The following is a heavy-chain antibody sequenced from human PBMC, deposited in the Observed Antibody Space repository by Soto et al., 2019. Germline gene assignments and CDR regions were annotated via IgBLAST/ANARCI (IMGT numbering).Heavy chain of an antibody. CDR1: GYTLTELS. CDR3: ATYAYYYGSGWRLGRTWGAFDI. CDR2: FDPEDGET. J-gene: IGHJ3*02. D-gene: IGHD3-10*01. Sequence: ASVKVSCKVSGYTLTELSMHWLRQAPGKGLEWMGGFDPEDGETIYAQKFQGRVTMTEDTSTDTAYMELSSLRSEDTAVYYCATYAYYYGSGWRLGRTWGAFDIWGQGTMVT. V-gene: IGHV1-24*01.